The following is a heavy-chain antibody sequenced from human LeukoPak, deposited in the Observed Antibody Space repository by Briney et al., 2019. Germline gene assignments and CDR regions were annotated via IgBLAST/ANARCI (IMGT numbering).Heavy chain of an antibody. D-gene: IGHD5-18*01. Sequence: GGSLRLSCAGSGFTFSSYWMHWVRQVPGEGLVWVSRINSDGGATSYAGSVRGRLTISRDNAKNTLHLQMSSLRPEDTAVYYCARGSGSTVMDYWGQGTLVTVSS. CDR2: INSDGGAT. CDR3: ARGSGSTVMDY. V-gene: IGHV3-74*01. J-gene: IGHJ4*02. CDR1: GFTFSSYW.